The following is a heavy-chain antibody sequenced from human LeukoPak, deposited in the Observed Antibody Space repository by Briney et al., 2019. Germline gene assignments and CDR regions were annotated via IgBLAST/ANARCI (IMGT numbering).Heavy chain of an antibody. J-gene: IGHJ5*02. D-gene: IGHD2-2*01. CDR2: FDPEDGET. CDR3: AIGYCSSTRAYCWFDP. V-gene: IGHV1-24*01. CDR1: GYTLTELS. Sequence: ASVKVSCKVSGYTLTELSMHWVRQAPGKGLEWMGGFDPEDGETIYAQKFQGRVTMTEDTSTDTAYMELSSLRSEDTAVYYCAIGYCSSTRAYCWFDPWGQGTLVTVSS.